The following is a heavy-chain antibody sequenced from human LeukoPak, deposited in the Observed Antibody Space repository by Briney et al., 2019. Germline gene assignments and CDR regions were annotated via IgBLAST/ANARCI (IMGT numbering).Heavy chain of an antibody. CDR3: ARHRHVSWVSQLGH. Sequence: GEALKIHCKGNRYSFTSYWIGWMRLMPGKCLEWMGIIYPGDSDTRYSPSFQGQVTISADKSISTAYLQWSSLKASDTAMYYRARHRHVSWVSQLGHWGQGTLVTVSS. J-gene: IGHJ4*02. D-gene: IGHD1-1*01. CDR1: RYSFTSYW. V-gene: IGHV5-51*01. CDR2: IYPGDSDT.